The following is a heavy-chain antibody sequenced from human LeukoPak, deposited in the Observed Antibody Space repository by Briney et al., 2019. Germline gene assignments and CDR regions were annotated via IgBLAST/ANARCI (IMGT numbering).Heavy chain of an antibody. J-gene: IGHJ4*02. CDR2: MNIDGSEK. Sequence: ETLSLTCAVSGGSISSSNWWSWVRQAPGKRLEWVANMNIDGSEKYYADSVKGRFSISRDNARNSVYLQMASLRVEDTAVYYCARDPVEWELLLDYWGQGTLVTVSS. CDR1: GGSISSSNW. D-gene: IGHD1-26*01. CDR3: ARDPVEWELLLDY. V-gene: IGHV3-7*01.